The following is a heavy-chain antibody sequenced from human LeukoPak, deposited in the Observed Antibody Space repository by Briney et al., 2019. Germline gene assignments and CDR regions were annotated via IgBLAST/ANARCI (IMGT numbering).Heavy chain of an antibody. Sequence: GGSLRLSCAASGFTFDDYAMSWVRQAPGKGLEWVSVIYSGGSTYHADSVKGRFTISRDDSKNTLFLQMNSLRAEDTAVYYCAREDYYFDSSGTHYFDYWGQGTLVTVSS. CDR3: AREDYYFDSSGTHYFDY. V-gene: IGHV3-66*01. CDR2: IYSGGST. D-gene: IGHD3-22*01. CDR1: GFTFDDYA. J-gene: IGHJ4*02.